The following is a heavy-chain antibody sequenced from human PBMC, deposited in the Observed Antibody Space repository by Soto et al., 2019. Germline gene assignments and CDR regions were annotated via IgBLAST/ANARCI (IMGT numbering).Heavy chain of an antibody. Sequence: PSETLSLTCTVSGGSISSGGYYWSWIRQHPGKGLEWIGYIYYSGSTYYNPSLKSRVTISVDTSKNQFSLKLSSVTAADTAVYYCAADRSFPSGDDYWGQGTLVTVSS. CDR1: GGSISSGGYY. V-gene: IGHV4-30-4*08. CDR3: AADRSFPSGDDY. D-gene: IGHD6-6*01. J-gene: IGHJ4*02. CDR2: IYYSGST.